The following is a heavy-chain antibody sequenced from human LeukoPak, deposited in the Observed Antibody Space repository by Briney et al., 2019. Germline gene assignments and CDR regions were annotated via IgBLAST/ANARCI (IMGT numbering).Heavy chain of an antibody. CDR2: IWYDGSNK. V-gene: IGHV3-33*01. J-gene: IGHJ6*02. Sequence: GGSLRLSCAASGFTFSSYGMHWVRQAPGKGLEWVAVIWYDGSNKYYADSVKGRFTISRDNSKNTLYLQMNSLRAEDTAVYYCARDPTGKSSPWTTVTSYYGMDVWGQGTTVTVSS. CDR3: ARDPTGKSSPWTTVTSYYGMDV. CDR1: GFTFSSYG. D-gene: IGHD4-17*01.